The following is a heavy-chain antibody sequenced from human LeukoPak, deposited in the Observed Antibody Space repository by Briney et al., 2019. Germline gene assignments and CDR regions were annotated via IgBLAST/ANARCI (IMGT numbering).Heavy chain of an antibody. Sequence: GGSLRLSCAASGFTFSSYEMNWVHQAPGKGLEWVSYISSSGSTICYADSVKGRFIISRDNAKNSLYLQMNSLRAEDTAVYYCARLYSGSYGGFDYWGQGTLVTVSS. CDR3: ARLYSGSYGGFDY. CDR2: ISSSGSTI. J-gene: IGHJ4*02. V-gene: IGHV3-48*03. CDR1: GFTFSSYE. D-gene: IGHD1-26*01.